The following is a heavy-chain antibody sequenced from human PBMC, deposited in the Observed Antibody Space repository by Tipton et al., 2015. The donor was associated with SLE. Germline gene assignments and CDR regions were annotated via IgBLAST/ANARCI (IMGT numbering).Heavy chain of an antibody. CDR1: GGSISSHY. V-gene: IGHV4-59*11. J-gene: IGHJ4*02. CDR3: AREGGGYGYNY. Sequence: TLSLTCTVSGGSISSHYWSWIRQPPGKGLEWIGEINHSGSTNYNPSLKSRVTISVDKSKNQFSLKLSSVTAADTAVYYCAREGGGYGYNYWGQGTLVTVSS. D-gene: IGHD5-18*01. CDR2: INHSGST.